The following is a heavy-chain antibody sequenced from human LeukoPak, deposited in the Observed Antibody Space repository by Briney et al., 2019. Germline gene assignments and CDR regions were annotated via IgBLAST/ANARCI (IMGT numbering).Heavy chain of an antibody. J-gene: IGHJ3*02. CDR3: AYGDYDLAFDI. Sequence: PSETLSLTCAVYGGSFNDYFWSWIRQPPGKGLEWIGEINHSGSTNYNPSLKSRVTVSVDTSKNQFSLKLNSVTAADTAVYYCAYGDYDLAFDIWGQGTMVTVSS. V-gene: IGHV4-34*01. D-gene: IGHD4-17*01. CDR1: GGSFNDYF. CDR2: INHSGST.